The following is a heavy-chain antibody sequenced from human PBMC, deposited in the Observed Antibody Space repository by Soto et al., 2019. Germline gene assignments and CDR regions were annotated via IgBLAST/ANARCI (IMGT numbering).Heavy chain of an antibody. CDR1: GFTFSDYY. D-gene: IGHD2-15*01. Sequence: GGSLRLSCAASGFTFSDYYMSWIRQAPGKGLEWVSYITSSGSTIYYADSVKGRFTISRDNAKNSLYLQMNSLRAEDTAMYYCARVFAWYSPAYYYGMDVWGQGTTVTVSS. J-gene: IGHJ6*02. CDR3: ARVFAWYSPAYYYGMDV. V-gene: IGHV3-11*01. CDR2: ITSSGSTI.